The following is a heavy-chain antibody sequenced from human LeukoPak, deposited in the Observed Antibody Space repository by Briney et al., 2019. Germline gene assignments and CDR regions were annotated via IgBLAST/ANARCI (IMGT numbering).Heavy chain of an antibody. V-gene: IGHV3-21*01. D-gene: IGHD2-2*02. CDR1: GFTFSSYS. CDR3: ARSSPHCSSTSCYNDAFDM. Sequence: PGGSLRHSCAASGFTFSSYSMNWVRQAPGKGLEWVSSISSSSSYIYYADSVKGRFTISRDNAKNSLYLQMNSLRAEDTAVYYCARSSPHCSSTSCYNDAFDMWGQGTPVTVSS. CDR2: ISSSSSYI. J-gene: IGHJ3*02.